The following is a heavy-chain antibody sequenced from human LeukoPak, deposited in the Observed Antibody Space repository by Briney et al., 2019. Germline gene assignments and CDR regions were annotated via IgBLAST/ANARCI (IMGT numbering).Heavy chain of an antibody. CDR3: ARDAGRYFDWLGY. J-gene: IGHJ4*02. V-gene: IGHV3-33*01. CDR2: IWYDGSNK. CDR1: GFTFSSYG. D-gene: IGHD3-9*01. Sequence: GGSLRLSCAACGFTFSSYGMHWVRQAPGKGLEWVAVIWYDGSNKYYADSVKGRFTISRDNSKNTLYLQMNSLRAEDTAVYYCARDAGRYFDWLGYWGQGTLVTVSS.